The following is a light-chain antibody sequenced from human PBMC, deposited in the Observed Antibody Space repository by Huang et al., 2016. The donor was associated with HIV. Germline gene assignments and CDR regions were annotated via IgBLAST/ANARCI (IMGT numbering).Light chain of an antibody. CDR1: HIVDSN. J-gene: IGKJ4*01. Sequence: EIVMTQSPATLSVSPGERATLSCRASHIVDSNLAWYQQKPGQAPRLLIYDSSTRATAGPASFSGSGSETYFNLTISSLQSEDFAVYYCQQYNKWPPLTFGGGTKVEIK. CDR2: DSS. CDR3: QQYNKWPPLT. V-gene: IGKV3-15*01.